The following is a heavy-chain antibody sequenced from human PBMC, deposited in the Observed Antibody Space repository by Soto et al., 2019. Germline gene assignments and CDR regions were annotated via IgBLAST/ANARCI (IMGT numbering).Heavy chain of an antibody. V-gene: IGHV3-9*01. CDR3: AKDVDRLGELWGYFQS. CDR1: GFMFEDFA. J-gene: IGHJ1*01. CDR2: INWNGVNK. Sequence: GGSLRLSCTVSGFMFEDFAMHWVRLAPGQGLEWVSGINWNGVNKGYAESVLGRFTISRDNAKKSLYLDMNYLRPEDTALYFCAKDVDRLGELWGYFQSWGQGTMVTVSS. D-gene: IGHD3-16*01.